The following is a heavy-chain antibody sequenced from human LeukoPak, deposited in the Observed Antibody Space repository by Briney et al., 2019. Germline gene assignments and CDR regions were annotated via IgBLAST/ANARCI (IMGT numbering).Heavy chain of an antibody. CDR1: GFTFSSYE. CDR2: ISSSGSTI. CDR3: ARDPGSRCSSTSCYARGDY. D-gene: IGHD2-2*01. V-gene: IGHV3-48*03. Sequence: GGSLRLSCAASGFTFSSYETNWVRQAPGKGLEWVSYISSSGSTIYYADSVKGRFTISRDNAKNSLYLQMNSLRAEDTAVYYCARDPGSRCSSTSCYARGDYWGQGTLVTVSS. J-gene: IGHJ4*02.